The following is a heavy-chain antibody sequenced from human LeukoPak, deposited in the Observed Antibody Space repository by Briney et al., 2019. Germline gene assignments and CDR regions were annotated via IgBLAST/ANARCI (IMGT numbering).Heavy chain of an antibody. J-gene: IGHJ6*02. V-gene: IGHV3-74*03. CDR1: TAISRNSW. Sequence: GGSLRLSCVASTAISRNSWMHWVRQAPGKGLVWVSRITIDGSSTAYADFVKGRFTISRDSAKNALYLQMNSLRAEDTAVYYCTRDRFYAMDAWGQGTTVTV. CDR2: ITIDGSST. CDR3: TRDRFYAMDA.